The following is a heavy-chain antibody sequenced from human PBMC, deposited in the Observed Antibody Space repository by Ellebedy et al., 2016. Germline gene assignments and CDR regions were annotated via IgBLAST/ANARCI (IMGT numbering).Heavy chain of an antibody. Sequence: GESLKISXKGSGYNFTSYWISWVRQMPGKGLEWMGRVDPSDSYANYSPSFQGHVSISADKSTSTAYIQWSSLKASDTAMYYCARQGGSGETYFDYWGQGTLVTVSS. D-gene: IGHD3-10*01. J-gene: IGHJ4*02. CDR3: ARQGGSGETYFDY. CDR2: VDPSDSYA. V-gene: IGHV5-10-1*01. CDR1: GYNFTSYW.